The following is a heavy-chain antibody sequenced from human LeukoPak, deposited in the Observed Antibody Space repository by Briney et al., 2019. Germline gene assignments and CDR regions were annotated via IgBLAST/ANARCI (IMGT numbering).Heavy chain of an antibody. CDR2: LSYDDTNE. J-gene: IGHJ4*02. CDR3: ARDRRDGNNLAFHFAY. V-gene: IGHV3-30*04. D-gene: IGHD5-24*01. Sequence: AGGSLRPSSAASEFIFSRYAMHWVRQAPGKGLEWVAILSYDDTNEYYADSVAGRFTISRDNSKNTLYLQMNSLRPDDTAVYYCARDRRDGNNLAFHFAYWGQGTLVTVSS. CDR1: EFIFSRYA.